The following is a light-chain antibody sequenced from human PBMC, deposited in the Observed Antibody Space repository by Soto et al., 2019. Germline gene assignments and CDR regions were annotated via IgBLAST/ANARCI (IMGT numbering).Light chain of an antibody. J-gene: IGKJ5*01. Sequence: EIVMTQSPATLSVSPGERAALSCRASQSVSSDLAWYHQKPGQAPRLLIYGASTRATGIPARFSGSGSGTDFTLTISSLEPEDFAVYYCQQRRSWPPTITFGQGTRLQIK. CDR1: QSVSSD. CDR2: GAS. V-gene: IGKV3-11*01. CDR3: QQRRSWPPTIT.